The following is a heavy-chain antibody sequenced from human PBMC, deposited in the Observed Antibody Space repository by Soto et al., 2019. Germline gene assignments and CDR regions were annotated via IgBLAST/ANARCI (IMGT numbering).Heavy chain of an antibody. CDR3: ARSIVVVTALDY. V-gene: IGHV1-3*05. Sequence: QVQLVHSGAEEKKPGASVKVSCKASGYTFTSYAMHWVRQAPGQRLEWMGWINAGNGNTQYPQKFQRRVSITRYTSASTAYMELRSLRSEDTAVYYCARSIVVVTALDYWAQGTLVTVSS. CDR1: GYTFTSYA. CDR2: INAGNGNT. D-gene: IGHD2-21*02. J-gene: IGHJ4*02.